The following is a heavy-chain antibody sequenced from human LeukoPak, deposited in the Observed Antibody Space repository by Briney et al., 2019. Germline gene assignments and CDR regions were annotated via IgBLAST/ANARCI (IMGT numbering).Heavy chain of an antibody. CDR1: GFTFSIYG. J-gene: IGHJ4*02. D-gene: IGHD6-19*01. CDR2: IHYDGSNK. V-gene: IGHV3-30*02. Sequence: PGGSLRLSCSASGFTFSIYGMHWVPQAPGKGLEWVAFIHYDGSNKYYADSVKGRFTISRDNYKNTLYLQMNSLRAEDTAVYYCAKDASSGFTRYFEYWGQGTLVSVSS. CDR3: AKDASSGFTRYFEY.